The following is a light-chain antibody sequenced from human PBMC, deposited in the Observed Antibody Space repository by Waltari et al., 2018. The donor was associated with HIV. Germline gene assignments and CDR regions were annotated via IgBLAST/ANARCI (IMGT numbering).Light chain of an antibody. CDR3: ATWDDTMSVV. V-gene: IGLV1-44*01. J-gene: IGLJ2*01. CDR2: NND. CDR1: PSNIGGNS. Sequence: SLLTQPPSVSGAPGQRVNISCSGGPSNIGGNSVNWYRTLPGTAPILLISNNDQRPSSVPVRFSGSKSATAASLVISGLQSDDEADYYCATWDDTMSVVFGGGTRLTVL.